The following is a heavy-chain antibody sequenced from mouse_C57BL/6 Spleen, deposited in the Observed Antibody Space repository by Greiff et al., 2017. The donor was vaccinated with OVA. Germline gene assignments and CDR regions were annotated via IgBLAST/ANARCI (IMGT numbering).Heavy chain of an antibody. CDR2: ISSGSSTI. V-gene: IGHV5-17*01. CDR3: ARGFTTVVARNYAMDY. CDR1: GFTFSDYG. J-gene: IGHJ4*01. Sequence: DVQLQESGGGLVKPGGSLKLSCAASGFTFSDYGMHWVRQAPEKGLEWVAYISSGSSTIYYADTVKGRFTISRDNAKNTLFLQMTSLRSEDTAMYYCARGFTTVVARNYAMDYWGQGTSVTVSS. D-gene: IGHD1-1*01.